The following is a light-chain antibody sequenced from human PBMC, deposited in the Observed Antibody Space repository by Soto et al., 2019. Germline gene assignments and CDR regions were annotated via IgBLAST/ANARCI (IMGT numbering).Light chain of an antibody. CDR3: SSYTSSSTLV. CDR1: SSDVGGYSY. Sequence: VLTQPASVSGSPGQSITISCTGTSSDVGGYSYVSWYQQHPGKAPKLMIYDVSNRPSGVSNRFSGSKSGNTASLTISGLQAEDEADYYCSSYTSSSTLVFGGGTKLTVL. V-gene: IGLV2-14*01. J-gene: IGLJ2*01. CDR2: DVS.